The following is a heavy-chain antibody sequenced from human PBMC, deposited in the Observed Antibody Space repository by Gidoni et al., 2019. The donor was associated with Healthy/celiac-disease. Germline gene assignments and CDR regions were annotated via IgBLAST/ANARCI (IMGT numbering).Heavy chain of an antibody. CDR1: GFTFSGYA. D-gene: IGHD6-19*01. J-gene: IGHJ4*02. Sequence: EVQLLDSGGGLVQPGGSLRLSCAASGFTFSGYAMSWVRQVPGKGLEWVSTISDDDSSTYYADSVKGRFTISRDNSKNTLYLQMNSLRAEDTAVYYCAKLGLAVPAPFDYWGQGTLVTVSS. CDR3: AKLGLAVPAPFDY. CDR2: ISDDDSST. V-gene: IGHV3-23*01.